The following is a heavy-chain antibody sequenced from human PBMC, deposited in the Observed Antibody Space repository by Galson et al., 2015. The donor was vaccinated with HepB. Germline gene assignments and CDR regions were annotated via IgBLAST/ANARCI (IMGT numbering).Heavy chain of an antibody. D-gene: IGHD3-10*01. Sequence: ETLSLTCTVSGGSISTYYWTWIRQPAGKGLEWIGRFHSSGDTNYNPSLKSRVTMSVDTSKNYFYLKLSSVTAADTAVYYCARDNFVHYGSGSHYFYGMDVWGQGTTVTVSS. CDR3: ARDNFVHYGSGSHYFYGMDV. V-gene: IGHV4-4*07. CDR2: FHSSGDT. J-gene: IGHJ6*02. CDR1: GGSISTYY.